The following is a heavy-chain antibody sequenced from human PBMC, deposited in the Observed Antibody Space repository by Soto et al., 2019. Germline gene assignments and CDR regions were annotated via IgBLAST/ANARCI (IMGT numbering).Heavy chain of an antibody. CDR1: GYTFTSYY. J-gene: IGHJ3*02. CDR3: ATLRFLEWYLSEDAFDI. D-gene: IGHD3-3*01. CDR2: INPSGGST. Sequence: ASVKVSCKASGYTFTSYYMHWVRQAPGQGLEWMGIINPSGGSTSYAQKFQGRVTMTRDTSTSTVYMELRSLRSDDTAVYYRATLRFLEWYLSEDAFDIWGQGTMVTVSS. V-gene: IGHV1-46*01.